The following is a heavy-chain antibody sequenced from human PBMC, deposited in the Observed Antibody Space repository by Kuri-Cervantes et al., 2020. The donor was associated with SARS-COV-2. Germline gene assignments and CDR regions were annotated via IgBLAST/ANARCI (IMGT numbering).Heavy chain of an antibody. CDR3: ARGEGAGGLMVVLGWRGAGLLDF. J-gene: IGHJ4*02. V-gene: IGHV1-2*04. CDR2: INPNSGGT. Sequence: ASVKVSCKASGYSFNDYYIYWVRQAPGQGLEWMGWINPNSGGTNYAQKFQGWVTMTRDTSLTTGYMELTRLTSDDTAVYYCARGEGAGGLMVVLGWRGAGLLDFWGQGTLVTVSS. D-gene: IGHD3-16*01. CDR1: GYSFNDYY.